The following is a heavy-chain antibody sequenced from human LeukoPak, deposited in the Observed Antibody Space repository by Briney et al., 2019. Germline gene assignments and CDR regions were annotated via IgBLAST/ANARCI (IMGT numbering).Heavy chain of an antibody. V-gene: IGHV4-39*07. CDR3: ARGVGDYYDSSGYYTPARFDY. CDR1: GGSVSSSSYY. Sequence: SETLSLTCTVSGGSVSSSSYYWGWIRQPPGKGLEWIANIYYSGNTYYNPSLKSRVTISVDTSKNQFSLKLSSVTAADTAVYYCARGVGDYYDSSGYYTPARFDYWGQGTLVTVSS. CDR2: IYYSGNT. D-gene: IGHD3-22*01. J-gene: IGHJ4*02.